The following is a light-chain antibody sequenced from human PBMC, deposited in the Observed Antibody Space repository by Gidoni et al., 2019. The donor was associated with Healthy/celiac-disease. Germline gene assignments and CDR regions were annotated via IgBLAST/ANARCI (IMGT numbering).Light chain of an antibody. CDR2: LDS. J-gene: IGKJ3*01. V-gene: IGKV2-28*01. CDR1: QSLLHSNGYNC. CDR3: KQALQTPRFT. Sequence: DIVMTQSPLSLPVTPGEPASISCRSSQSLLHSNGYNCLDWYLQKHGQSPQLLIYLDSDRASGVPDRFRGSGSGTDFTLKISRVEAEDVGVYYCKQALQTPRFTFGPGTKVDIK.